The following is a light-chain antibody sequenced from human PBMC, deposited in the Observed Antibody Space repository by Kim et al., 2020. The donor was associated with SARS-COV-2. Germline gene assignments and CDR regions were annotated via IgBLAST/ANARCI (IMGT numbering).Light chain of an antibody. Sequence: QSVLTQPPSVSGAPGQRVTISCTGGSSNIGAGYDVHWYQQLPGTAPKLLIYTNNNRPSGVPDRFSGSKSGTSASLAITGLQAEDEADYFCHSFDSSLSGCVFGGGTKLTFL. J-gene: IGLJ3*02. CDR2: TNN. V-gene: IGLV1-40*01. CDR3: HSFDSSLSGCV. CDR1: SSNIGAGYD.